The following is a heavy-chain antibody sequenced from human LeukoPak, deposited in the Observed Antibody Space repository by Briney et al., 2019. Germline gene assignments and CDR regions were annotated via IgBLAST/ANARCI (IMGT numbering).Heavy chain of an antibody. CDR3: AKPTVGSGSHYGLDV. J-gene: IGHJ6*04. V-gene: IGHV3-23*01. CDR2: ITGSAADT. CDR1: GFTFSNYA. Sequence: GGSLRLSCAASGFTFSNYAMSWVRQAPGKRLEWVSAITGSAADTYSADSVKGRFTISRDNSRNTLNLQMNSLRAEDTAVYYCAKPTVGSGSHYGLDVWGKGTTVTVSS. D-gene: IGHD3-10*01.